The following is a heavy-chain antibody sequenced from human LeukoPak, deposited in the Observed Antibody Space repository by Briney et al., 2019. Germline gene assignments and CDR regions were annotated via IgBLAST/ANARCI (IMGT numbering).Heavy chain of an antibody. Sequence: ASVKVSCKASGYTFTSYAMHWVRQAPGQRLERMGWINAGNGNTKYSQKFQGRVTITTDESTSTAYMEPSSLRSEDTAVYYCATVTTPPDWYFDLWGRGTLVTVSS. CDR2: INAGNGNT. J-gene: IGHJ2*01. CDR1: GYTFTSYA. D-gene: IGHD4-17*01. CDR3: ATVTTPPDWYFDL. V-gene: IGHV1-3*01.